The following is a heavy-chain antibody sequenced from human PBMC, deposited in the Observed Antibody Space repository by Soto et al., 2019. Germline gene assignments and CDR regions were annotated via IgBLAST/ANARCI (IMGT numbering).Heavy chain of an antibody. D-gene: IGHD1-26*01. J-gene: IGHJ4*02. CDR3: ARSGWELAGGPLDY. Sequence: GGSLRLSCAASGFTFSSYAMHWVRQAPGKGLEWVAVISYDGSNKYYADSVKGRFTISRDNSKNTLYLQMNSLRAEDTAVYYCARSGWELAGGPLDYWGQGTLVTVS. CDR2: ISYDGSNK. CDR1: GFTFSSYA. V-gene: IGHV3-30-3*01.